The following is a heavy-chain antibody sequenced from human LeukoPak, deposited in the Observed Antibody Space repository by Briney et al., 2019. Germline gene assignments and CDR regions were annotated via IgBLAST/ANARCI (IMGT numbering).Heavy chain of an antibody. J-gene: IGHJ6*03. CDR3: ARSLFSYYYYYYMDV. V-gene: IGHV3-23*01. Sequence: GGSLRLSCAASGFTFSSYAMSWVRQAPGKGLEWVSTISNSDYSTYYADSVKGRFTISRDNSKNTLYLQMNSLRAEDTAVYYCARSLFSYYYYYYMDVWGKGTTVTVSS. CDR1: GFTFSSYA. CDR2: ISNSDYST.